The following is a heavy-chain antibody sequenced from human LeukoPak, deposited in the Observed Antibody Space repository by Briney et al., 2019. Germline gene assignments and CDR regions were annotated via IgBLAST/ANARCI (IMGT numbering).Heavy chain of an antibody. CDR2: IKEDGSEK. Sequence: GGSLRLSCAASGFTFDDYGMSWVRQAPGKGLEWVANIKEDGSEKYYVDSVKGRFTISRDNAKNSLSLQVNSLSAEDTAVYYCARSRSGYYEDYWGQGTLVTVSS. D-gene: IGHD3-22*01. CDR1: GFTFDDYG. J-gene: IGHJ4*02. CDR3: ARSRSGYYEDY. V-gene: IGHV3-7*01.